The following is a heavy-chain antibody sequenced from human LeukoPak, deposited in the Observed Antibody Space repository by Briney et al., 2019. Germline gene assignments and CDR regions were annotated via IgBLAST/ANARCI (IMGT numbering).Heavy chain of an antibody. V-gene: IGHV4-39*01. D-gene: IGHD3-10*01. Sequence: SETLSLTCTVSGGSISSSSYYWGWIRQPPGKGLEWIGCIYYSGTTYYNTSLKSRVTMSVDTSENQFSLKLSSVTAADTAVYYCASASYYVSGSYYYYYYMDVWGKGTTVTVSS. CDR3: ASASYYVSGSYYYYYYMDV. CDR2: IYYSGTT. CDR1: GGSISSSSYY. J-gene: IGHJ6*03.